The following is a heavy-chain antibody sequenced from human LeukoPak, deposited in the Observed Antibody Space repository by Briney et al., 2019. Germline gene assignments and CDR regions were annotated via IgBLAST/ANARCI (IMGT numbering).Heavy chain of an antibody. Sequence: PSETLSLTCTVSGGSITNYYWSWIRQPPGKGLEWIGYSFFSGSTNYNPSLKSRVTISLDTSKNQFSLRLNSVTAADTAVYYCARGGLSSGWYGWGQGTLVTVSS. CDR2: SFFSGST. V-gene: IGHV4-59*01. CDR3: ARGGLSSGWYG. D-gene: IGHD6-19*01. CDR1: GGSITNYY. J-gene: IGHJ4*02.